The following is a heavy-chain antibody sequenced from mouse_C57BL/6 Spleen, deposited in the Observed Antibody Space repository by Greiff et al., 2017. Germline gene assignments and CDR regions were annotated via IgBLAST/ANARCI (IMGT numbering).Heavy chain of an antibody. V-gene: IGHV1-62-2*01. D-gene: IGHD2-4*01. Sequence: VQLQQSGAELVKPGASVKLSCKASGYTFTEYPIHWVKQRSGQGLEWIGWFYPGSGSIKYHEKFKDKATLTADQSSSTVYMELSRLTSEDAAVYFCARPLYYDYDDPFAYWGQGTLVTVSA. CDR1: GYTFTEYP. J-gene: IGHJ3*01. CDR2: FYPGSGSI. CDR3: ARPLYYDYDDPFAY.